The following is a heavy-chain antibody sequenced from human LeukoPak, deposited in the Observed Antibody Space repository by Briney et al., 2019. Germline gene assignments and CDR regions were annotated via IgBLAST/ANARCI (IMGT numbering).Heavy chain of an antibody. D-gene: IGHD5-12*01. CDR2: MNPNSGNT. Sequence: ASVTVSCTASGYTFTSYDINWVRQATGQGLEWMGWMNPNSGNTGYAQKFQGRVTMTRNTSISTAYMELSSLRSEDTAVYYCARESGDDAFDIWGQGTMVTVSS. CDR3: ARESGDDAFDI. J-gene: IGHJ3*02. V-gene: IGHV1-8*01. CDR1: GYTFTSYD.